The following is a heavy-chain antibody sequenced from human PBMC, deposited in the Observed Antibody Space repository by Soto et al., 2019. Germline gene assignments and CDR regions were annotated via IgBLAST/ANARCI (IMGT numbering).Heavy chain of an antibody. CDR2: INAGNGNT. Sequence: ARRWPRQDKGKRLEWMGWINAGNGNTKYSQKFQGRVTITRDTSASTAYMELGSLRSEDTAVYYCARYGYILTGYYSPRYNWFDPWGQGTLVTVSS. CDR1: A. CDR3: ARYGYILTGYYSPRYNWFDP. D-gene: IGHD3-9*01. V-gene: IGHV1-3*01. J-gene: IGHJ5*02.